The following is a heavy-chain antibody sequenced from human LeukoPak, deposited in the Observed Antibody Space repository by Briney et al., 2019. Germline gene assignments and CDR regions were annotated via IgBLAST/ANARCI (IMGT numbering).Heavy chain of an antibody. J-gene: IGHJ3*02. Sequence: GESLKISCKGSGYSFTSYWIGWVRQMPGKGLEWMGIIYPGDSDTRYSPSFQGQVTISADKSISTAYLQWSSLKASDTAMYYCARPDIYSSSSEDAFDIWGQGTMVTVSS. D-gene: IGHD6-6*01. CDR1: GYSFTSYW. CDR3: ARPDIYSSSSEDAFDI. V-gene: IGHV5-51*01. CDR2: IYPGDSDT.